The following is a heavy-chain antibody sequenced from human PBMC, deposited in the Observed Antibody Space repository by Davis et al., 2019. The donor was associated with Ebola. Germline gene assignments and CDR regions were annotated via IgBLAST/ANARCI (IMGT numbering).Heavy chain of an antibody. CDR2: IYYSGST. Sequence: SETLSLTCTVSGGSISSSTYYWNWIRQPPGKGLEWIGYIYYSGSTNYNPSLQSRVTISVDTSKNQFSLMLTSVTAADTAVYYCARLGFLGGQFDSWGQGTLVTVSA. V-gene: IGHV4-61*05. D-gene: IGHD3-16*01. CDR3: ARLGFLGGQFDS. CDR1: GGSISSSTYY. J-gene: IGHJ4*02.